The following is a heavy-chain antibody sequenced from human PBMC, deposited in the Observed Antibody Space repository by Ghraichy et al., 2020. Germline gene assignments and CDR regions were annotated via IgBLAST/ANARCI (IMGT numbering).Heavy chain of an antibody. CDR3: ARVVQYGSGTPGAFDI. Sequence: SETLSLTCAVSGGSISSCGYSWSWIRQPPGKGEEWIGYIYHSGSTYYNPSLNRRTTISEDRSKNQFSLKLSSVTAADTAVYYCARVVQYGSGTPGAFDIWGQGTMVTVSS. D-gene: IGHD3-10*01. J-gene: IGHJ3*02. CDR1: GGSISSCGYS. V-gene: IGHV4-30-2*01. CDR2: IYHSGST.